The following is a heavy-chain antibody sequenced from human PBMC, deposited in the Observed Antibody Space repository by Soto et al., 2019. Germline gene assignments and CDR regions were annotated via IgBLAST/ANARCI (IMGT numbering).Heavy chain of an antibody. Sequence: GGSLRLSCAASGFTFSSYGMHWVRQAPGKGLEWVAVIWYDGSNKYYADSVKGRFTISRDNSKNTLYLQMNSLRAEDTAVYYCARGSYYDFWSGYYTIGSEFDYWGQGTLVTVSS. CDR2: IWYDGSNK. D-gene: IGHD3-3*01. CDR3: ARGSYYDFWSGYYTIGSEFDY. J-gene: IGHJ4*02. CDR1: GFTFSSYG. V-gene: IGHV3-33*01.